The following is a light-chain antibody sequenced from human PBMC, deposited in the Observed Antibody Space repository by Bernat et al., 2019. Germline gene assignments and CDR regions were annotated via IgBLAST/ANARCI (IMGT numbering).Light chain of an antibody. CDR1: SSDVGGYNY. V-gene: IGLV2-14*01. CDR3: SSYTSSSTGV. J-gene: IGLJ2*01. Sequence: QSALTQPASVSGSPVPSITISCTGTSSDVGGYNYVSWYQQHPGKAPKLMIYDVSNRPSGVSNRFSGSKSGNTASLTISGLQAEDEADYYCSSYTSSSTGVFGGGTKLTVL. CDR2: DVS.